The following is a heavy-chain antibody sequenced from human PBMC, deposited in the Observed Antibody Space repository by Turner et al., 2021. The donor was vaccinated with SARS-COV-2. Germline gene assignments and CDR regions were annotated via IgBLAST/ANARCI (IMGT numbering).Heavy chain of an antibody. J-gene: IGHJ4*02. CDR2: SSPDGTIT. V-gene: IGHV3-74*01. Sequence: EVQLVQSGGGLVQPGGSLRLSCAASGFTFSTYWMHWVRQAPGEGLVWVSRSSPDGTITTHADSVKGRFTISRDNAKNTLYLQVNSLRAEDTALYYCARGGSSGYSYGFYWGQGTLVTVSS. D-gene: IGHD5-18*01. CDR3: ARGGSSGYSYGFY. CDR1: GFTFSTYW.